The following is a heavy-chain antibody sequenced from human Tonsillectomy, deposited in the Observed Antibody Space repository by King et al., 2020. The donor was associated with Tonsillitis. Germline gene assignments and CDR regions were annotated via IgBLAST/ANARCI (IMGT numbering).Heavy chain of an antibody. V-gene: IGHV3-7*03. J-gene: IGHJ5*02. CDR2: IKGDGSVK. Sequence: VQLVESGGGLVQPGGSLRLSCVASGLTFSTYWMNWLRQAPGKGLEWVANIKGDGSVKYYVDSVKGRFTISRDNAKNSLYLQMNSLRAEDTSVYYCARGSYHVSGSYAWGQGTLVTVSS. D-gene: IGHD3-10*01. CDR3: ARGSYHVSGSYA. CDR1: GLTFSTYW.